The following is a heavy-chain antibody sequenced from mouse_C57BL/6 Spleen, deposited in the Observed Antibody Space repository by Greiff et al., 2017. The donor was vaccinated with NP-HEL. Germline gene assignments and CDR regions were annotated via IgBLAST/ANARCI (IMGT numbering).Heavy chain of an antibody. V-gene: IGHV3-6*01. Sequence: ESGPGLVKPSQSLSLTCSVTGYSITSGYYWNWIRQFPGNKLEWMGYISYDGSNNYNPSLKNRISITRDTSKNQFFLKLNSVTTEDTATYYCARNELGRWYFDVWGTGTTVTVSS. CDR3: ARNELGRWYFDV. J-gene: IGHJ1*03. CDR2: ISYDGSN. D-gene: IGHD4-1*01. CDR1: GYSITSGYY.